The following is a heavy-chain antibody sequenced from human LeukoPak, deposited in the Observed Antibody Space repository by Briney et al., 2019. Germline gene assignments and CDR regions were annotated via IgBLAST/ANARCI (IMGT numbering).Heavy chain of an antibody. D-gene: IGHD4-23*01. J-gene: IGHJ4*02. CDR3: AKSGYGGNSVY. V-gene: IGHV3-74*01. CDR1: GFTFSSYW. Sequence: GGSLRLSCAASGFTFSSYWMHWVRQAPGKGLVWVSRINSDGSSTSYADSVKGRFTISRDNSKNTLYLQMNSLRAEDTAVYYCAKSGYGGNSVYWGQGTLVTVSS. CDR2: INSDGSST.